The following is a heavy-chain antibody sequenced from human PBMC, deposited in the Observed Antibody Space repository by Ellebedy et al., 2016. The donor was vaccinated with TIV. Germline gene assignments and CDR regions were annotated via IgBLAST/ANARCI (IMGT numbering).Heavy chain of an antibody. CDR3: TRDSYGSGDFDP. V-gene: IGHV1-2*02. CDR1: GYTFNGYY. CDR2: LNPNSGGT. J-gene: IGHJ5*02. D-gene: IGHD3-10*01. Sequence: AASVKVSCKASGYTFNGYYIHWVRQAPGHGLEWMGWLNPNSGGTDSAQKFHGRVTMTRDTSISTAYMELRGLTSDDTAVYYCTRDSYGSGDFDPWGQGTLVTVSS.